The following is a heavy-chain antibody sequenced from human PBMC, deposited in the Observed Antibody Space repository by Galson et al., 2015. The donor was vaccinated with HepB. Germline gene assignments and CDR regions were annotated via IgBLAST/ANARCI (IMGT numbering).Heavy chain of an antibody. CDR3: AKDRSHLIAAAGTFSY. V-gene: IGHV3-30*18. CDR2: ISYDGSNK. D-gene: IGHD6-13*01. Sequence: SLRLSCAASGFTFSSYGMHWVRQAPGKGLEWVAVISYDGSNKYYADSVKGRFTISRDNSKNTLYLQMNSLRAEDTAVYYCAKDRSHLIAAAGTFSYWGQGTLVTVSS. CDR1: GFTFSSYG. J-gene: IGHJ4*02.